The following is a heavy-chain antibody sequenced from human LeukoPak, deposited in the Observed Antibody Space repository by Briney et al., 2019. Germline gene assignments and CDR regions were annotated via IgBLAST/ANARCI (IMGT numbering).Heavy chain of an antibody. CDR1: GFTVSTYD. V-gene: IGHV3-13*01. Sequence: GGSLRLSCAASGFTVSTYDMHWVRQSIGKGLEWVSVIGTAGDTYYLGSVKGRFTISRENAKNSLYLQMNSLRAGDTAVYYCARAGYDSSGFIGFDPWGQGTLVTVSS. J-gene: IGHJ5*02. CDR3: ARAGYDSSGFIGFDP. D-gene: IGHD3-22*01. CDR2: IGTAGDT.